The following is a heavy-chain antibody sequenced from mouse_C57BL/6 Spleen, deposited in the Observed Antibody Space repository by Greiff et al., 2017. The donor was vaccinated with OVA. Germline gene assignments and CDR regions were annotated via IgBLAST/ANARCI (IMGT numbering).Heavy chain of an antibody. J-gene: IGHJ4*01. CDR2: ISNGGGST. Sequence: EVQRVESGGGLVQPGGSLKLSCAASGFTFSDYYMYWVRQTPEKRLEWVAYISNGGGSTYYPDTVKGRFTISRDNAKNTLYLQMSRLKSEDTAMYYCARHRGPYGNENAMDYWGQGTSVTVSS. CDR3: ARHRGPYGNENAMDY. CDR1: GFTFSDYY. V-gene: IGHV5-12*01. D-gene: IGHD2-1*01.